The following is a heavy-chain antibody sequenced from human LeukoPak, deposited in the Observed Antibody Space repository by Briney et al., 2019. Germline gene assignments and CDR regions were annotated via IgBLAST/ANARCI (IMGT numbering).Heavy chain of an antibody. CDR3: AGAPRAAFDI. CDR1: GGSISSYY. V-gene: IGHV4-59*01. J-gene: IGHJ3*02. CDR2: IYYSGST. Sequence: SETLSLTCTVSGGSISSYYWSWIRQPPGKGLEWIGYIYYSGSTNYNSSLKSRVTISVDTSKNQFSLKLSSVTAADTAVYYCAGAPRAAFDIWGQGTMVTVSS.